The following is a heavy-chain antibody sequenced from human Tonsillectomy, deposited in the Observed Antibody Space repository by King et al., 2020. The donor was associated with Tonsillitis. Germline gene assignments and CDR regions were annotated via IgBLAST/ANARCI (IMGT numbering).Heavy chain of an antibody. V-gene: IGHV4-31*03. CDR1: GGSISSGGYY. D-gene: IGHD1-7*01. CDR3: ARGVDWNYAVGWFDP. J-gene: IGHJ5*02. Sequence: LQLQESGPGLVKPSQTLSLTCTVSGGSISSGGYYWSWIRQPPGKGLEWIGDIYYSGSFYYNPSLKSRVTISVDPSKSQLSLKLSSVTAADTAVYYCARGVDWNYAVGWFDPWGQGTLVTVSS. CDR2: IYYSGSF.